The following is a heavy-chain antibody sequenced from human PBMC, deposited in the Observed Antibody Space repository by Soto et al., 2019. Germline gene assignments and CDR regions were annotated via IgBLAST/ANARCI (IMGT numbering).Heavy chain of an antibody. CDR2: IYHGGCT. CDR1: LYSIHIPYS. CDR3: ARVGPWVPYYYDSSPYTFENWFDP. V-gene: IGHV4-38-2*01. J-gene: IGHJ5*02. D-gene: IGHD3-22*01. Sequence: PSGTLSITCALNLYSIHIPYSSCQHRHAAGAGLEWSGSIYHGGCTYYNPSLNSRVTLSIDMTNNHVSLILNSVTAADTAVYYCARVGPWVPYYYDSSPYTFENWFDPWGQGTLVTVS.